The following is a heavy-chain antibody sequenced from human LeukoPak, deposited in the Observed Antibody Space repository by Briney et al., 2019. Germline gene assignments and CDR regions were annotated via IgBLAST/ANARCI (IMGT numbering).Heavy chain of an antibody. V-gene: IGHV3-30*02. CDR3: ARDPRDGYYYFDF. CDR1: GFIFSKYH. D-gene: IGHD5-24*01. Sequence: GGSLRLSCAASGFIFSKYHIHWVRQAPGKGLEWVAWITDEGNDKNYADSLKGRFTISRDKSKNTAYLQMSSLRSEDTAVYSCARDPRDGYYYFDFWGRGTLVTVS. CDR2: ITDEGNDK. J-gene: IGHJ4*02.